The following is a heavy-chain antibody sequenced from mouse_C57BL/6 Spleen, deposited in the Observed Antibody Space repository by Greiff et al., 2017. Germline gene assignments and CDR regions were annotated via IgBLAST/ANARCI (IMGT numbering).Heavy chain of an antibody. CDR2: ISSGGSYT. V-gene: IGHV5-6*01. D-gene: IGHD2-3*01. CDR1: GFTFSSYG. CDR3: ARSGLLLYYYAMDY. Sequence: EVKLMESGGDLVKPGGSLKLSCAASGFTFSSYGMSWVRQTPDKRLEWVATISSGGSYTYYPDSVKGRFTISRDNAKNTLYLQMSSLKSEDTAMYYCARSGLLLYYYAMDYWGQGTSVTVSS. J-gene: IGHJ4*01.